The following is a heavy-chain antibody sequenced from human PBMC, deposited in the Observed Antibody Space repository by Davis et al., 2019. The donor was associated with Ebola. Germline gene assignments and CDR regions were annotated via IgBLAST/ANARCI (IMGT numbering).Heavy chain of an antibody. CDR2: IKQDGSEK. D-gene: IGHD3-10*01. CDR3: ARDIRLTMVGGVIVDYFDY. V-gene: IGHV3-7*03. CDR1: GFTFSNYW. Sequence: PGGSLRLSCAASGFTFSNYWMTWVRQAPGKGLEWVANIKQDGSEKYYVGSVKGRFTISRDNAKNSLYLHMNSLRAEDTAVYYCARDIRLTMVGGVIVDYFDYWGQGTLVTVSS. J-gene: IGHJ4*02.